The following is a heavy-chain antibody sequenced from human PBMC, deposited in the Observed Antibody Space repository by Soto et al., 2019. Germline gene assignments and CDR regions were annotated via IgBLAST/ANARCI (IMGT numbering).Heavy chain of an antibody. D-gene: IGHD2-21*02. CDR3: AREGDVPYYYYGMDV. CDR1: GYTFTSYG. V-gene: IGHV1-18*01. Sequence: QVQLVQSGGEVRKPGASVTVSCKASGYTFTSYGISWVRQDPGQGLEWMGWISGYNGKTNYAQKVQDRVTMTTDTSTSTVYLELRSLRFVDTAVYYCAREGDVPYYYYGMDVWGQGTTVTVSS. CDR2: ISGYNGKT. J-gene: IGHJ6*02.